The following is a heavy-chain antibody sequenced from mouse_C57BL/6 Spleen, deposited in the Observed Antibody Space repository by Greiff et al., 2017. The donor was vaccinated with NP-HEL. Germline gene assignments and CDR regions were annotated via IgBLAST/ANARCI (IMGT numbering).Heavy chain of an antibody. CDR3: ARSAIPTVVGDYFDY. CDR2: IYPNNGGN. CDR1: GYTFTDYY. Sequence: VHVKQSGPELVKPGASVKMSCKASGYTFTDYYMHWVKQSHGKSLEWIGYIYPNNGGNGYNQKFKGKATLTVDKSSSTAYMELRSLTSEDSSVYYCARSAIPTVVGDYFDYWGQGTTLTVSS. D-gene: IGHD1-1*01. J-gene: IGHJ2*01. V-gene: IGHV1-34*01.